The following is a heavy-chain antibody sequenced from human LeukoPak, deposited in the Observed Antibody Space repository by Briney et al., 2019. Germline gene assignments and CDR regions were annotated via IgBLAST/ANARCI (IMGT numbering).Heavy chain of an antibody. Sequence: SQTLSLTCTVSGGSISSGGYYRSWIRQHPGKGLEWIGYMYYSGSTYYNPSLKSRVTISVDSSKDQLSLNLYSVTAADTAVYYCARDGGGYGVHAEYFQQWGQGTLVTVSS. CDR3: ARDGGGYGVHAEYFQQ. CDR1: GGSISSGGYY. CDR2: MYYSGST. D-gene: IGHD3-16*01. V-gene: IGHV4-31*03. J-gene: IGHJ1*01.